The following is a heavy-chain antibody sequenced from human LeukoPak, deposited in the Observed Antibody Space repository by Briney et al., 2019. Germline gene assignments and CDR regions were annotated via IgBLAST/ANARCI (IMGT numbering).Heavy chain of an antibody. Sequence: GGSLRLSCAASGFTFSSYAMHWVRKAPGKGLEWVAVISYDGSNKYYADSVKGRFTISRDNSKNTLYLQMNSLRAEDTAVYYCAKEGGSGSYPYYYYYGMDVWGQGTTVTVSS. CDR3: AKEGGSGSYPYYYYYGMDV. D-gene: IGHD3-10*01. CDR2: ISYDGSNK. CDR1: GFTFSSYA. J-gene: IGHJ6*02. V-gene: IGHV3-30-3*01.